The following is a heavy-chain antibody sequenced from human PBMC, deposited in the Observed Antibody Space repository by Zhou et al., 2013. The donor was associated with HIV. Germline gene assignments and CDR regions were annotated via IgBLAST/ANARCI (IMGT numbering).Heavy chain of an antibody. CDR3: AGDLGGGWRTP. D-gene: IGHD2-8*02. J-gene: IGHJ4*02. Sequence: QVQLVQSGAELKKPGSSVKVSCKASGGTFSSYTISWVRQAPGQGLEWMGGIIPIFGTAKYAQKFQGRVTISADKSTSTAYIEVRSLRSEDTSVYYCAGDLGGGWRTPWGQGNPG. CDR2: IIPIFGTA. CDR1: GGTFSSYT. V-gene: IGHV1-69*06.